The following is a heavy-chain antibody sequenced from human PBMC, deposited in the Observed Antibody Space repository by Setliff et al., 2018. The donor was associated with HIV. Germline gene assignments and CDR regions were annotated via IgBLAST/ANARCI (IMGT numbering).Heavy chain of an antibody. CDR3: ARDLWGKTEPTYYFDY. CDR2: ISSSGSTI. J-gene: IGHJ4*02. Sequence: AGGSLRLSCAASGFTFSDYYMSWIRQAPGKGLEWVSYISSSGSTIYYADSVKGRFTISRDNAKNSLYLQMNSLRAEDTAVYYCARDLWGKTEPTYYFDYWGQGTLVTVSS. V-gene: IGHV3-11*04. D-gene: IGHD3-10*01. CDR1: GFTFSDYY.